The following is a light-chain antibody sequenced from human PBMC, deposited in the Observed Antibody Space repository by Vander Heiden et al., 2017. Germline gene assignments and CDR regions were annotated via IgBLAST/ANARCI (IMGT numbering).Light chain of an antibody. CDR2: KAS. V-gene: IGKV1-5*03. Sequence: IQPPSPPSTPSASVGARATITRRASQRSSSWLAWYQQKPGKAPKLLIYKASSLESGGASRFSGSGAGAEYTLTISSLQPDDFATYYCQQYNSYSRGTFGQGTKVEIK. CDR1: QRSSSW. CDR3: QQYNSYSRGT. J-gene: IGKJ1*01.